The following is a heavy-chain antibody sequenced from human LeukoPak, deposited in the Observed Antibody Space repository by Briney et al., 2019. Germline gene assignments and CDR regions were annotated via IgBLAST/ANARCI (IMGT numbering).Heavy chain of an antibody. V-gene: IGHV6-1*01. D-gene: IGHD1-14*01. CDR3: ARGVGTSGFDY. J-gene: IGHJ4*02. Sequence: SQTLSLTCAISGDSVSSNSAAWNWISQSPSRGLEWLGRAWFRSKWYNDYAVSVKSRITINPDTSKNQFSLQLNSVTPEDTAVYYCARGVGTSGFDYWGQGTLVTVSS. CDR1: GDSVSSNSAA. CDR2: AWFRSKWYN.